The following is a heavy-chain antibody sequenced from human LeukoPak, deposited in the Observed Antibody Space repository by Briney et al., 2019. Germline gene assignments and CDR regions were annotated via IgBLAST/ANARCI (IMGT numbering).Heavy chain of an antibody. CDR2: IYGDGRT. Sequence: PGGSLRLSCAASGFTVSSNYLNWVRQAPGKGLEWVSVIYGDGRTYYADSVKDRFTISRDNSKNTLSLQMNSLRAEDTAVYYCARGFAGSYWGGWFDPWGQGTLVTVSS. J-gene: IGHJ5*02. CDR1: GFTVSSNY. CDR3: ARGFAGSYWGGWFDP. V-gene: IGHV3-53*01. D-gene: IGHD1-26*01.